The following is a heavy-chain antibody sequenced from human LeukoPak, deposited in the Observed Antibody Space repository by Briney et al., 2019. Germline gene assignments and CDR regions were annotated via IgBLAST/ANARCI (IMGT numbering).Heavy chain of an antibody. D-gene: IGHD3-10*01. V-gene: IGHV3-30*02. CDR3: ARDTFGSGSYYYDY. Sequence: GGSLRLSCAASGFTFSSYGMHWVRQAPGKGLEWVAFIRYDGSNKYYADSVKGRFTISRDNSKNTLYLHVNSLRPEDTAVYYCARDTFGSGSYYYDYWGQGILVTVSS. CDR1: GFTFSSYG. J-gene: IGHJ4*02. CDR2: IRYDGSNK.